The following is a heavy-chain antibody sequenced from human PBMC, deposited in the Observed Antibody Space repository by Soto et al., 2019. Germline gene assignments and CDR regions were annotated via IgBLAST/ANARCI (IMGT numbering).Heavy chain of an antibody. V-gene: IGHV4-39*01. D-gene: IGHD5-18*01. J-gene: IGHJ2*01. CDR2: IYYTGYT. Sequence: PSETLSLTCSVSGGPISSSSYYWGWIRQAPGKGLEWLTTIYYTGYTYHNPSLKSHVTISVDTSKDQFSLELTSVTAADTALYYCARSAIATHWFFDLWGRGTQVTVPQ. CDR3: ARSAIATHWFFDL. CDR1: GGPISSSSYY.